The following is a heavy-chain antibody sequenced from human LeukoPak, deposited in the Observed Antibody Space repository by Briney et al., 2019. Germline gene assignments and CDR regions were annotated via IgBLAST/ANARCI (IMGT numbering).Heavy chain of an antibody. CDR3: AKLGYDYVWGSYRSLGAFDI. J-gene: IGHJ3*02. D-gene: IGHD3-16*02. CDR1: GFTFSSYA. V-gene: IGHV3-23*01. CDR2: ISGSGGST. Sequence: GGSLRLSCAASGFTFSSYAMSWVRQAPGKGLEWVSAISGSGGSTYYADPVKGRFTISRDNSKNTLYLQMNSLRAEDTAVYYCAKLGYDYVWGSYRSLGAFDIWGQGTMVTVSS.